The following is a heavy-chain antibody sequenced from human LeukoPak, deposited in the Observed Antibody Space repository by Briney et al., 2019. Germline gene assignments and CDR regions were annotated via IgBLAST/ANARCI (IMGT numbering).Heavy chain of an antibody. CDR3: ASDGSWPNPDFDY. CDR2: IIPILGIA. CDR1: GGTFSSYA. V-gene: IGHV1-69*04. Sequence: SVKVSCKASGGTFSSYAISWVRQAPGQGLEWMGRIIPILGIANYAQKFQGRVTITADKSTSTAYMELSSLRSEDTAVYYCASDGSWPNPDFDYWGQGTLVTVSS. D-gene: IGHD6-13*01. J-gene: IGHJ4*02.